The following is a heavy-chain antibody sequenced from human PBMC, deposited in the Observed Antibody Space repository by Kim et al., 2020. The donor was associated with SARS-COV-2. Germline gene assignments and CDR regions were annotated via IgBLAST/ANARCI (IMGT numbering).Heavy chain of an antibody. D-gene: IGHD6-13*01. J-gene: IGHJ5*02. Sequence: SLKSRVTISVDTSKNQFSLKRSSVTAADTAVYYWARGIAAAGVISNWFDPWGQGTLVTVSS. V-gene: IGHV4-31*02. CDR3: ARGIAAAGVISNWFDP.